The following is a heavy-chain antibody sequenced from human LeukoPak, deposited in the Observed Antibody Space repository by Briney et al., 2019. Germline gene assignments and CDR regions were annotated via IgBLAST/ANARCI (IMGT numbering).Heavy chain of an antibody. CDR1: GGTFSSYA. J-gene: IGHJ6*03. CDR2: IIPIFGTA. V-gene: IGHV1-69*06. Sequence: SVKVSCKASGGTFSSYAISWVRQAPGQGLEWMGRIIPIFGTANYAQKFQGRVTITADKSTSTAYMELSSLRSGDTAVYYCANFPGIAAAGTLNYYYYYMDVWGKGTTVTVSS. CDR3: ANFPGIAAAGTLNYYYYYMDV. D-gene: IGHD6-13*01.